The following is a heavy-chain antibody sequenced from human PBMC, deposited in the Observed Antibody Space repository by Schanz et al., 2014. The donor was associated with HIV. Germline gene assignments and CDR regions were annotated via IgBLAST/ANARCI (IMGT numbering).Heavy chain of an antibody. D-gene: IGHD3-16*01. V-gene: IGHV3-9*01. Sequence: EVQLVESGGGMVQPGRSLRLSCAASGFTFDDYAMHWVRQAPGKGLEWVSGISWNSGSIGYADSVRGRFTISRDNAKNSLYLQMNSLRAEDTALYYCARVANWDYYGMDVWGQGTTVTVSS. CDR3: ARVANWDYYGMDV. CDR1: GFTFDDYA. J-gene: IGHJ6*02. CDR2: ISWNSGSI.